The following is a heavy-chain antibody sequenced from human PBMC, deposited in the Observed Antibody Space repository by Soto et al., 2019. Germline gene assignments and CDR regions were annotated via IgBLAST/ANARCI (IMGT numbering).Heavy chain of an antibody. J-gene: IGHJ4*02. CDR3: APRDSSGHYYCWVH. D-gene: IGHD3-22*01. CDR2: ISGSGGGT. CDR1: GFTFSSYA. Sequence: GGSLRLSCSASGFTFSSYAMSWVRQAPGKGLEWVSAISGSGGGTYYADSVKGRFTISRDNSKNTLYLQMNSLRAEDTAVYYCAPRDSSGHYYCWVHWGQGTLVTVSS. V-gene: IGHV3-23*01.